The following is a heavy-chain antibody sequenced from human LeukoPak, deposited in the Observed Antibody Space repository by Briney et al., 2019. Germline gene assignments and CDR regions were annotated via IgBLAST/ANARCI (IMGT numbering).Heavy chain of an antibody. CDR2: INPNSGGT. CDR1: GYTFTGYY. J-gene: IGHJ4*02. CDR3: ALLWFGELLAFDY. D-gene: IGHD3-10*01. V-gene: IGHV1-2*02. Sequence: ASVKVSCKASGYTFTGYYMHWVRQAPGQGLEWMGWINPNSGGTNYAQKFQGRVTMTRDTSISTAYMELSRLRSDDTAVYYCALLWFGELLAFDYWGQGTLVTVSS.